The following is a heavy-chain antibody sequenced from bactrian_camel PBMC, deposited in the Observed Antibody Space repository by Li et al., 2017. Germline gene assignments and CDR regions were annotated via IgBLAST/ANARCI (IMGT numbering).Heavy chain of an antibody. J-gene: IGHJ4*01. CDR3: AANPGRPAGCTFQEGRYSY. CDR1: GEAWQVAC. CDR2: IRQDGTT. V-gene: IGHV3S55*01. Sequence: QVQLVESGGGSVEAGGSLRLSCDEHGEAWQVACVAWFRQAPGKEREGVALIRQDGTTAYAEFVKGRFTITKDNAENTLYLQMNDLKPEDTAMYYCAANPGRPAGCTFQEGRYSYWGQGTQVTV. D-gene: IGHD1*01.